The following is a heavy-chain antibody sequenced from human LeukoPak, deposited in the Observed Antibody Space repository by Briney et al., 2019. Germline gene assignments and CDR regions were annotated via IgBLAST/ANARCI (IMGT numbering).Heavy chain of an antibody. D-gene: IGHD6-13*01. CDR2: ISGNSGRT. Sequence: GGSLRLSCAASGLTFSSYAMSWGRQAPGKGLEWVSSISGNSGRTCYADSVKGRFSISRDNSNNTLYLQMNSLRAEDAAVYYCAKSTSSWERVDYWGQGTLVTVSS. CDR1: GLTFSSYA. CDR3: AKSTSSWERVDY. J-gene: IGHJ4*02. V-gene: IGHV3-23*01.